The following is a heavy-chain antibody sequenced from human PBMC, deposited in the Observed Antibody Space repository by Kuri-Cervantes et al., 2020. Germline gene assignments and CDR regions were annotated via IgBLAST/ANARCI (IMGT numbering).Heavy chain of an antibody. CDR3: ARSIVVVVAATPGYYYYGMDV. Sequence: SETLSLTCAVYGGSFSGYYWSWIRQPPGKGLEWIGEINHSGSTNYNPSLKSRVTISVDTSKNQFSLKLSSVTAADTAVYYCARSIVVVVAATPGYYYYGMDVWSQGTTVTVSS. D-gene: IGHD2-15*01. J-gene: IGHJ6*02. V-gene: IGHV4-34*01. CDR1: GGSFSGYY. CDR2: INHSGST.